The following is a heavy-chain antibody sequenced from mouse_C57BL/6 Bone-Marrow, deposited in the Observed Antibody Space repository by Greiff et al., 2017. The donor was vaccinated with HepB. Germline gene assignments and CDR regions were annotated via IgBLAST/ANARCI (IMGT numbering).Heavy chain of an antibody. J-gene: IGHJ3*01. V-gene: IGHV5-6*02. CDR3: ARRDGWLLPL. CDR1: GFTFSSYG. Sequence: EVKLVESGGDLVKPGGSLKLSCAASGFTFSSYGMSWVRQTPDKRLEWVATISSGGSYTYYPDSVKGRFTISRDNAKNTLYLQMSSLKSEDTAMYYCARRDGWLLPLGGQGTLVTVSA. D-gene: IGHD2-3*01. CDR2: ISSGGSYT.